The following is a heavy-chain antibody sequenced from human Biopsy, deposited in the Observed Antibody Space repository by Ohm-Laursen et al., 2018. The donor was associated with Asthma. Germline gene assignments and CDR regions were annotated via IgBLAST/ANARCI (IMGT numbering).Heavy chain of an antibody. V-gene: IGHV3-23*01. CDR1: GFTLSSYA. CDR3: ASQSSGPDFWSGYYCFDY. CDR2: ISGSGGGT. Sequence: GSLRLSCAASGFTLSSYAMSWVRQAPGKGLEWVSAISGSGGGTYYADSVKGRFTISRDNSKNTLYLQMNSLRAEDTAVYYCASQSSGPDFWSGYYCFDYWGQGTLVTVSS. J-gene: IGHJ4*02. D-gene: IGHD3-3*01.